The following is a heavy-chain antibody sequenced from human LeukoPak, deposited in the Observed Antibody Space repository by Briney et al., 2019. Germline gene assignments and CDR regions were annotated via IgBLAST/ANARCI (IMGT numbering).Heavy chain of an antibody. D-gene: IGHD3-3*01. CDR2: INHGGST. V-gene: IGHV4-34*01. CDR1: GGSFSGYY. Sequence: PSETLSLTCAVYGGSFSGYYWSWIRQPPGKGLEWIGEINHGGSTNYNPSLKSRVTISVDTSKNQFSLKLSSVTAADTAVYYCARRSRDFWSGYFSFDYWGQGTLVTVSS. J-gene: IGHJ4*02. CDR3: ARRSRDFWSGYFSFDY.